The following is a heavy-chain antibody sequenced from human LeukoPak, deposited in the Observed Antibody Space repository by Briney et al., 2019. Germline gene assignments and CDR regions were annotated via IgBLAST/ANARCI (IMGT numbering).Heavy chain of an antibody. J-gene: IGHJ3*02. CDR1: GFTFRSYS. CDR2: ISSSSSYI. V-gene: IGHV3-21*01. Sequence: GGSVPLSCPASGFTFRSYSMNWVRQAPGKGLEWVSSISSSSSYIYYADSVKGRFTISRDNDKNSMYLQMKILRAEDTAVDYCARDHGCGEWERPYDAFDIWGQGTMVTVSS. D-gene: IGHD1-26*01. CDR3: ARDHGCGEWERPYDAFDI.